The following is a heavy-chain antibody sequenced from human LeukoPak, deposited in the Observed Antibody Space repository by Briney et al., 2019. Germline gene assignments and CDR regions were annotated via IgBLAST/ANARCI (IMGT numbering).Heavy chain of an antibody. V-gene: IGHV3-48*03. CDR2: ISTSGSTI. D-gene: IGHD6-13*01. CDR3: ARDATAATGWVYMDV. Sequence: GGSLRLSCAASGFTFSSYEMNWVRQAPGKGLEWVSHISTSGSTIYYANSVKGRFTISRDNAKNSLYLQMNSLRAEDTALYYCARDATAATGWVYMDVWGKGTTVTISS. J-gene: IGHJ6*03. CDR1: GFTFSSYE.